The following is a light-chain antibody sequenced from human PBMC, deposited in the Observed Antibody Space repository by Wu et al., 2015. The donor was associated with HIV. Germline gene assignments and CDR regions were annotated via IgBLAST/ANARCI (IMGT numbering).Light chain of an antibody. V-gene: IGKV3-20*01. Sequence: EIVLTQSPATLSLSPGERATFSCRASQSVSSNYLIWYQQKPGQAPRPLIHGASSRATGIPDRFSGSGSGTDFTLTISRLEPEDFAVYYCQQYGSSPYTFGQGTKLEIK. CDR3: QQYGSSPYT. CDR2: GAS. J-gene: IGKJ2*01. CDR1: QSVSSNY.